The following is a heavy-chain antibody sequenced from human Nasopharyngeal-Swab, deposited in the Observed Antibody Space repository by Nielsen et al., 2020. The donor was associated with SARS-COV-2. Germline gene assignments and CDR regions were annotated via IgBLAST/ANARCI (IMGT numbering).Heavy chain of an antibody. CDR2: ISGSGGST. D-gene: IGHD3-22*01. CDR3: AKDRHHSTMIVVVTYYFDY. CDR1: GFTFSSYA. V-gene: IGHV3-23*01. J-gene: IGHJ4*02. Sequence: GGSLRLSCAASGFTFSSYAMGWVRQAPGKGLEWVSAISGSGGSTYYADSVKGRFTISRDNSKNTLYLQMNSLRAEDTAVYYCAKDRHHSTMIVVVTYYFDYWGQGTLVTVSS.